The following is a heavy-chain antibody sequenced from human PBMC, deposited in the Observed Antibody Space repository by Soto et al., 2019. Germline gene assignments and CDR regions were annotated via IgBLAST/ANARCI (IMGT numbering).Heavy chain of an antibody. CDR2: IYYGGST. D-gene: IGHD4-17*01. CDR1: GGSISSGGYY. CDR3: ARDDYGDNNWFTP. Sequence: SETLSLTCTVSGGSISSGGYYWSWIRQHPGKGLEWIGYIYYGGSTYYNPSLKSRVNISVDTSKNQFSLKLSSVTAAATAAYYWARDDYGDNNWFTPWGQGTLVTVSS. J-gene: IGHJ5*02. V-gene: IGHV4-31*03.